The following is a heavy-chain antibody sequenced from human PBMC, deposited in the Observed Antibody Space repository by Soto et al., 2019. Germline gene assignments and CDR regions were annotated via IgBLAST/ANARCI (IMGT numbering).Heavy chain of an antibody. J-gene: IGHJ3*02. V-gene: IGHV4-28*01. Sequence: PSETLSLTCAVSGYSISSSNWWGWIRQPPGKGLEWIGYIYYSGTTYYNPSLKSRVTMSVDTSKNQFSLKLTSVTAVDTAVYYCASGYDSGDFTKIPFDIWGQGTMVTVSS. CDR3: ASGYDSGDFTKIPFDI. D-gene: IGHD3-22*01. CDR2: IYYSGTT. CDR1: GYSISSSNW.